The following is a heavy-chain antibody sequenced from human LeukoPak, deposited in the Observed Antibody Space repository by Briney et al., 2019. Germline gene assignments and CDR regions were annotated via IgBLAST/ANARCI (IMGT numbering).Heavy chain of an antibody. CDR1: GFTFSSYA. D-gene: IGHD3-9*01. V-gene: IGHV3-23*01. CDR2: ISGSGGST. CDR3: AKDKALRYFDWLKRDAFDI. Sequence: GGSLRLSCAASGFTFSSYAMNWVRQAPGKGLEWVSAISGSGGSTYYADSVKGRFTISRDNSKNTLYLQMNSLRAEDTAVYYCAKDKALRYFDWLKRDAFDIWGQGTMVTVSS. J-gene: IGHJ3*02.